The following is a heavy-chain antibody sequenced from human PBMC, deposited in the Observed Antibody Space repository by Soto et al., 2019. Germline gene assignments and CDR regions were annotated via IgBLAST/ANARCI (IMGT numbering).Heavy chain of an antibody. Sequence: EVQLLESGGGLLQPGGSLRLSCAASGFTFSSYGINWVRQAPGKGLEWVSGISGSGDSTHYADSVKGRFTISRDNSKNTLYLQMNSLRAEDTAVYYCAKQAPYSNSWYEIDHWGQGTLVTVSS. CDR3: AKQAPYSNSWYEIDH. J-gene: IGHJ4*02. V-gene: IGHV3-23*01. CDR2: ISGSGDST. D-gene: IGHD6-13*01. CDR1: GFTFSSYG.